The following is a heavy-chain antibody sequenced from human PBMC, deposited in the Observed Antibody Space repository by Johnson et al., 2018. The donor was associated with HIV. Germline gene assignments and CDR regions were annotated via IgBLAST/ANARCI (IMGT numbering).Heavy chain of an antibody. Sequence: VQLVESGGGLAQPGGSLRLSCAASGFTFSSYWMSWVRQASGKGLEWRSFISSSGDIIRYADSVTGRFTISRDNAKNSLTLQMNSLRDEDTAVYYCARLTVTALFDIWGHGTLVTVSS. D-gene: IGHD4-17*01. CDR1: GFTFSSYW. V-gene: IGHV3-48*02. CDR2: ISSSGDII. CDR3: ARLTVTALFDI. J-gene: IGHJ3*02.